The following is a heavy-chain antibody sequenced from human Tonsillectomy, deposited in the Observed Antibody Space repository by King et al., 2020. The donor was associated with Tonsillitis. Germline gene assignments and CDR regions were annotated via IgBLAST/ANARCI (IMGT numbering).Heavy chain of an antibody. CDR3: ARGWTLGNGFGIYFQH. D-gene: IGHD2-8*01. CDR2: IGSGGDR. J-gene: IGHJ1*01. V-gene: IGHV3-13*01. CDR1: GFTFSGND. Sequence: VQLVESGGGLVEPGGSLRLSCVASGFTFSGNDMHWVRQTTGKGLEWVSAIGSGGDRYYQGSVKGRFTISRENVKNSLYLEMNSLRGEDTAVYYCARGWTLGNGFGIYFQHWGLGTLVTVSS.